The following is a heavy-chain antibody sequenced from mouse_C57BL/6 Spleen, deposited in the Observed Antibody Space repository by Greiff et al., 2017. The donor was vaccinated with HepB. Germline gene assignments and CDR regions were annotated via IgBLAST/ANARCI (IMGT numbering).Heavy chain of an antibody. J-gene: IGHJ1*03. CDR2: ISSGSSTI. CDR3: ARRRGYYWYFDV. V-gene: IGHV5-17*01. CDR1: GFTFSDYG. Sequence: DVKLVESGGGLVKPGGSLKLSCAASGFTFSDYGMHWVRQAPEKGLEWVAYISSGSSTIYYADTVRGRFTISRDNAKNTLFLQMTSLRSEDTAMYYCARRRGYYWYFDVWGTGTTVTVSS. D-gene: IGHD2-2*01.